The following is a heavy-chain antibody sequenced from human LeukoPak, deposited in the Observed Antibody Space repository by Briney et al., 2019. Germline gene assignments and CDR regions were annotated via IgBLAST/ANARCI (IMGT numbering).Heavy chain of an antibody. CDR1: GFTFSSYG. Sequence: GRSLRLSCAASGFTFSSYGMHWVRQAPGKGLEWVAVISYDGSNKYYADSVKGRFTISRDNSKNTLYLQMNSLRSDDTAVYYCARLYYYDSGPAGYWGQGTLVTVSS. CDR3: ARLYYYDSGPAGY. D-gene: IGHD3-22*01. V-gene: IGHV3-30*03. J-gene: IGHJ4*02. CDR2: ISYDGSNK.